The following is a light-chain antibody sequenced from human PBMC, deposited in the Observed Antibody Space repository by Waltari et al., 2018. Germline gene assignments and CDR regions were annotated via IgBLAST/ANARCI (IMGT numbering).Light chain of an antibody. V-gene: IGKV1-12*01. Sequence: DIQMTQSPSSVSASVGDRVAITCRASQGITSWLAGYQQKPGKAPKLLIYTESNLQSGVPSRFSGSGSGTNFTLTISSLQPEDFATYYCQQANTFPVTFGQGTRLEIK. CDR1: QGITSW. CDR3: QQANTFPVT. CDR2: TES. J-gene: IGKJ5*01.